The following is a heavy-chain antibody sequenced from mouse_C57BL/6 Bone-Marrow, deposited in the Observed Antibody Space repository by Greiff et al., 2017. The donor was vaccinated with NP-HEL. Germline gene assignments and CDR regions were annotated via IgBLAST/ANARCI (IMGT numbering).Heavy chain of an antibody. CDR2: INPSTGGT. CDR3: AREDGSSYQGYYFDY. V-gene: IGHV1-42*01. Sequence: VQLQQSGPELVKPGASVKISCKASGYSFTGYYMNWVKQSPEKSLEWIGEINPSTGGTTYNQKFKAKATLTVDKSSSTAYMQLKSLTSEDSAFYYCAREDGSSYQGYYFDYWGQGTTLTVSS. CDR1: GYSFTGYY. D-gene: IGHD1-1*01. J-gene: IGHJ2*01.